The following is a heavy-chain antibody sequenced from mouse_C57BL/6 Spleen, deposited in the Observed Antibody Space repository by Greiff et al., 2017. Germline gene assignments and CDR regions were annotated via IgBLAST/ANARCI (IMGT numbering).Heavy chain of an antibody. Sequence: QAQLQQSGAELVRPGASVTLSCKASGYTFTDYEMHWVKQTPVHGLEWIGAIDPETGGTAYNQKFKGKAILTADKSSSTAYMELRSLTSEDSAVYYCTRTPPTGYYAMDYWSQGTSVTVSS. CDR3: TRTPPTGYYAMDY. V-gene: IGHV1-15*01. CDR1: GYTFTDYE. D-gene: IGHD4-1*02. CDR2: IDPETGGT. J-gene: IGHJ4*01.